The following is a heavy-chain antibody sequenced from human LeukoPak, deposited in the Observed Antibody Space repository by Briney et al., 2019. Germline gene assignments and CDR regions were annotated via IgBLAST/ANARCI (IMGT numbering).Heavy chain of an antibody. D-gene: IGHD3-3*01. Sequence: SETLSLTCTVSGGSISSYYWSWIRQPPGKGLEWIGYIYYSGSTNYNPSLKSRVAISVDTSKNQFSLKLSSVTAADTAVYYCARVPIDYDFWSGYLRGFYYFDYWGQGTLVTVSS. CDR3: ARVPIDYDFWSGYLRGFYYFDY. V-gene: IGHV4-59*01. CDR2: IYYSGST. CDR1: GGSISSYY. J-gene: IGHJ4*02.